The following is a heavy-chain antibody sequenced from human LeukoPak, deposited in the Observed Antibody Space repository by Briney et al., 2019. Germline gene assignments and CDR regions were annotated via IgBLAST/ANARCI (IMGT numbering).Heavy chain of an antibody. CDR2: IYYSGST. J-gene: IGHJ5*02. CDR1: GGSISSYY. Sequence: PSETLSLTCTVSGGSISSYYWSWIRQPPGKGLEWIGYIYYSGSTNYNPSLKSRVTISVDTSKNQFSLKLSSVTAADTAVYYCARAGEQQLVNWSDPWGQGTLVTVSS. D-gene: IGHD6-13*01. V-gene: IGHV4-59*01. CDR3: ARAGEQQLVNWSDP.